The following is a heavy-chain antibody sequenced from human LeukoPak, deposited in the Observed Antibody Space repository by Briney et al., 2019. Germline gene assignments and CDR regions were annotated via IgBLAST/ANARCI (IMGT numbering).Heavy chain of an antibody. Sequence: SETLSLTCIVSGVSVSSPNSYWSWIRQPPGKGLEWIGNVYYIGTTSHNSSLKSRVIISVDTSKNQFSLEVTSVTAADTAVYYCARVTYDSSGYYPSLFDYWGQGTLVTVSS. V-gene: IGHV4-61*01. CDR2: VYYIGTT. J-gene: IGHJ4*02. CDR3: ARVTYDSSGYYPSLFDY. CDR1: GVSVSSPNSY. D-gene: IGHD3-22*01.